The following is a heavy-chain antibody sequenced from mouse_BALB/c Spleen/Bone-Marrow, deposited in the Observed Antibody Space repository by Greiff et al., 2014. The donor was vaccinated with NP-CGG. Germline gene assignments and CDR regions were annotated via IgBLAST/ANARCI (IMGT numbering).Heavy chain of an antibody. CDR2: IDPANGNT. CDR1: GFNIKDTY. CDR3: AIYYYGSSWFAY. J-gene: IGHJ3*01. D-gene: IGHD1-1*01. Sequence: VQLKESGAELVKPGASVKLSCTASGFNIKDTYMHWVKQRPEQGLEWIGRIDPANGNTKYDPKFQGKATITADTSSNTAYLQLSGLTSEDTAVYYCAIYYYGSSWFAYWAKGLWSLSLQ. V-gene: IGHV14-3*02.